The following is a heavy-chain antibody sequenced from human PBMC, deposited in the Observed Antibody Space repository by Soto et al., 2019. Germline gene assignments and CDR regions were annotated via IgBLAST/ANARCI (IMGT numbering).Heavy chain of an antibody. CDR2: IHYTGAT. CDR3: ARLRYSAYYLTYHLDY. V-gene: IGHV4-59*08. D-gene: IGHD5-12*01. Sequence: QVQLQESGPGLVKPSETLSLTCTVSGGSITSYYWSWIRQSPGKGLESIGYIHYTGATNYNPSLKSRLTIPVDTSKDQFSLKLSSVTAPDTAVYYCARLRYSAYYLTYHLDYWGQGAVVTVSS. J-gene: IGHJ4*02. CDR1: GGSITSYY.